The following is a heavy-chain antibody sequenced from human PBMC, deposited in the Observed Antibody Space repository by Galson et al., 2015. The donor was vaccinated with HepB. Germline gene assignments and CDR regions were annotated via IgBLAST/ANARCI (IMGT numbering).Heavy chain of an antibody. Sequence: QSGAEVKNPGESLKISCQGSGYTFSNFWIGWVRQMPGEGLEWMGIIYPGDSDPIYSPSFQGQVTISADKSISTAYLQWSSLEASDTAMYYCARHGGFVDYWGQGTLVTVSS. CDR3: ARHGGFVDY. J-gene: IGHJ4*02. D-gene: IGHD3-16*01. CDR1: GYTFSNFW. CDR2: IYPGDSDP. V-gene: IGHV5-51*01.